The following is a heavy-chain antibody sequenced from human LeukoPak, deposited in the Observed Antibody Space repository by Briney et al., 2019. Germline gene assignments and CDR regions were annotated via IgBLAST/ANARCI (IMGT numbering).Heavy chain of an antibody. CDR1: GDSVSSNSAA. CDR2: TYYRSKWFN. J-gene: IGHJ5*02. D-gene: IGHD2-2*01. Sequence: SQTLSLTCAISGDSVSSNSAAWNWIRRSPSRGLEWLGRTYYRSKWFNDYAVSVKSRISINPDTSKNQFSLQLNSVTPEDTAVYYCARDSRRYQLLRNWFDPWGQGTLVTVSS. V-gene: IGHV6-1*01. CDR3: ARDSRRYQLLRNWFDP.